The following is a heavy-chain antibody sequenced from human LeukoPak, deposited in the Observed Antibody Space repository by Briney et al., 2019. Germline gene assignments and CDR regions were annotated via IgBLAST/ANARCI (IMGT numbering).Heavy chain of an antibody. V-gene: IGHV3-48*01. CDR2: ISSSSSTI. Sequence: GGSLRLSCAASGFTFSSYSMNWVRQAPGKGLEWVSYISSSSSTIYYADSVKGRFTISRDNAKNSLYLQMNSLRAEDTAVYYCARDRIVAGTSYYYYYGMDVWGQGTTVTVSS. D-gene: IGHD6-19*01. J-gene: IGHJ6*02. CDR3: ARDRIVAGTSYYYYYGMDV. CDR1: GFTFSSYS.